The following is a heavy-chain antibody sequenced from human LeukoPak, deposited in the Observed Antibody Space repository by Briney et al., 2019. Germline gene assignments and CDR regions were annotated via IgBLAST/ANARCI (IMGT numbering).Heavy chain of an antibody. CDR1: GFIVSSNY. Sequence: PGGSLRLSCAASGFIVSSNYMSWVRQAPGQGLEWVSVSYSGGSTYYADSVKGRFTISRDNSKNTLYLQMNSLRAEDTAVYYCAPIAIRSGYWGQGTLVTVSS. V-gene: IGHV3-66*01. J-gene: IGHJ4*02. CDR3: APIAIRSGY. D-gene: IGHD3-9*01. CDR2: SYSGGST.